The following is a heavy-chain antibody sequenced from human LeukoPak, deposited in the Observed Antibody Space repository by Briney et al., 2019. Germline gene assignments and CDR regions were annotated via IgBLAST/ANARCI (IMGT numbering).Heavy chain of an antibody. J-gene: IGHJ4*02. CDR1: GFTFSSYW. CDR2: INSDGSST. V-gene: IGHV3-74*01. Sequence: GGSLRLSCAASGFTFSSYWMYWVRQAPGKGLVWVSRINSDGSSTTYADSVKGRFTISRDNAKNSLYLQMNSLRAEDTAVYYCAREGVVVSAAVDYWGQGTLVTVSS. CDR3: AREGVVVSAAVDY. D-gene: IGHD2-2*01.